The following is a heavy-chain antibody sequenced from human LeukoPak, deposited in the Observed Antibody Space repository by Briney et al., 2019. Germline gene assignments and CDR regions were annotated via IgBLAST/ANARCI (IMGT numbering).Heavy chain of an antibody. D-gene: IGHD6-13*01. V-gene: IGHV3-9*01. CDR2: FIWNSGRI. CDR1: GVTFDDYA. CDR3: VKEKAGSPFFDY. J-gene: IGHJ4*02. Sequence: GGSLRLSCADSGVTFDDYAMHWARQAPGKGLEWVSGFIWNSGRIGYADSVKGRFTISRDNAKNSLYLQMNSLRPEDTALYYCVKEKAGSPFFDYWGQGTLVTVSS.